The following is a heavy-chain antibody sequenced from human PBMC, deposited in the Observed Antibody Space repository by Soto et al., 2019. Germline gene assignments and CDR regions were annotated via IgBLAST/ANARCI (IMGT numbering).Heavy chain of an antibody. CDR2: IYYSGST. CDR3: ARGAIAAQAFDS. CDR1: GDSIGSYY. V-gene: IGHV4-59*13. Sequence: SETLSLTCTVSGDSIGSYYWSWIRQPPGKELEWIGYIYYSGSTNYNPSLKSRVTISADTSKNQFSLKLTSVTAADTAVYYCARGAIAAQAFDSWGQGTLVTVSS. D-gene: IGHD6-13*01. J-gene: IGHJ4*02.